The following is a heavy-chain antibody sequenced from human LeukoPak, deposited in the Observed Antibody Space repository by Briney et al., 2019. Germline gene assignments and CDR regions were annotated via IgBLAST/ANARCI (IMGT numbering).Heavy chain of an antibody. CDR3: ARHGYSDLYFDY. V-gene: IGHV3-48*03. Sequence: GGSLRLSCAASGFTFSSYEMNWVRQARGKGLEWVSYIRSSGNTIYYADSVKGRFTISRDNAKNSLYLQMNSLRAEDTAVYYCARHGYSDLYFDYWGQGTLVTVSS. D-gene: IGHD1-26*01. CDR2: IRSSGNTI. J-gene: IGHJ4*02. CDR1: GFTFSSYE.